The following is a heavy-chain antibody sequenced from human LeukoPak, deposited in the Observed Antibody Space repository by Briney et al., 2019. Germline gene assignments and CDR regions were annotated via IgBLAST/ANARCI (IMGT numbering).Heavy chain of an antibody. Sequence: PSETLSLTCAVSGYSISSGHYWGWIRQPPGKGLEWIGSIYHSGSTYYNPSLKSRVTISVDTSKNQFSLKLSSVTAADTAAYYCARVTMVRGVIIWFDPWGQGTLVTVSS. D-gene: IGHD3-10*01. V-gene: IGHV4-38-2*01. CDR3: ARVTMVRGVIIWFDP. CDR1: GYSISSGHY. J-gene: IGHJ5*02. CDR2: IYHSGST.